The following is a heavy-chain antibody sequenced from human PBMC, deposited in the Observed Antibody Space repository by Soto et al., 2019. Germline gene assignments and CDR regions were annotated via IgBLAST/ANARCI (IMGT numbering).Heavy chain of an antibody. V-gene: IGHV1-69*13. J-gene: IGHJ5*02. CDR3: ARAIVGPTTTGWLDP. CDR2: IIPIFGTA. CDR1: GGTFSRYA. Sequence: SVKVSCKVSGGTFSRYAISWVLQAPGQGLEWMGGIIPIFGTANYAQKFQGRVTITADESTSTAYMALSSLRFEDTAVDYCARAIVGPTTTGWLDPWGQVTRGTVSS. D-gene: IGHD1-26*01.